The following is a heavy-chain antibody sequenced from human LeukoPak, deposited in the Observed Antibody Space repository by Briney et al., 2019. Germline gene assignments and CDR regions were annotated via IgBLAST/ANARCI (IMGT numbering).Heavy chain of an antibody. D-gene: IGHD6-6*01. CDR1: GGSFSGYY. V-gene: IGHV4-34*01. Sequence: PSETLSFTCAVYGGSFSGYYWGWVRQPPGKGLEWVGTISYSGTTYYSPSLKSRVTISLDTSKNQFSLKLSSVTAADTAIYYCARDFSSSSTVYYYYYMDVWGKGTTVTVSS. CDR2: ISYSGTT. J-gene: IGHJ6*03. CDR3: ARDFSSSSTVYYYYYMDV.